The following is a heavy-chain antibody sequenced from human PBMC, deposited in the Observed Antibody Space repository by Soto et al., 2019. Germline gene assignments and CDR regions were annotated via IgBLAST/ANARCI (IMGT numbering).Heavy chain of an antibody. D-gene: IGHD3-22*01. CDR3: ARDLSYDGENAYFDY. V-gene: IGHV3-33*01. Sequence: QVQLVESGGGVVQPGRSLRLSCAASGFTFSSYGMHWVRQAPGKGLEWVAVIWYDGSNKYYADSVKGRFTISRDNSKNTLYLQMNSLRAEDTAVYYCARDLSYDGENAYFDYWGQGTLVTVSS. J-gene: IGHJ4*02. CDR1: GFTFSSYG. CDR2: IWYDGSNK.